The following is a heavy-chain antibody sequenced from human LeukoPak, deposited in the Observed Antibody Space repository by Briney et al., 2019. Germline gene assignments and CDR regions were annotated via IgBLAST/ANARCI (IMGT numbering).Heavy chain of an antibody. Sequence: PSETLSLTCTVSSGSMRSYYWSWIRQPPGKGLEWIGYIYYSGTTKYNPSLKSRVTISVDTSKNQFSLKLNSLTAADTAVYYCARGHTESADDYGNWFHPWGQGTLVTVSS. J-gene: IGHJ5*02. V-gene: IGHV4-59*01. D-gene: IGHD5-12*01. CDR3: ARGHTESADDYGNWFHP. CDR1: SGSMRSYY. CDR2: IYYSGTT.